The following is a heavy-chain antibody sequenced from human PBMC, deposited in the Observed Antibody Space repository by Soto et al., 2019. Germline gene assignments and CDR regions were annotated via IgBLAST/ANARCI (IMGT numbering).Heavy chain of an antibody. J-gene: IGHJ6*03. CDR2: TYYRPKWYN. V-gene: IGHV6-1*01. Sequence: SQTLSLTCAISGDSVSSNSAAWNWIRQSPPRGLEWLGRTYYRPKWYNDYAVSVKSRITINPDTSKNQFSLQLNSVTPEDTAVYYCAKGVGSGRIYGSGSYSNPAQSYYYYYYMDVWGKGTSVTVSS. CDR3: AKGVGSGRIYGSGSYSNPAQSYYYYYYMDV. CDR1: GDSVSSNSAA. D-gene: IGHD3-10*01.